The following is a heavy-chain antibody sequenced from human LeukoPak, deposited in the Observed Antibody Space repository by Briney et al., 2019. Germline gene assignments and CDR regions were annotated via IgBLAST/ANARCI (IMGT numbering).Heavy chain of an antibody. CDR3: VRVHINSDAFDI. Sequence: ESGPALVKPTQTLTLTCTFSGFSLSTIGMCVSWIRQPPGKALEWLALIDWDDDKYYSTSLKTRLTISKHTSKNQVVITMTNMDPVDTATYYCVRVHINSDAFDIWGQGTMVTVSS. CDR1: GFSLSTIGMC. D-gene: IGHD2-21*01. CDR2: IDWDDDK. V-gene: IGHV2-70*01. J-gene: IGHJ3*02.